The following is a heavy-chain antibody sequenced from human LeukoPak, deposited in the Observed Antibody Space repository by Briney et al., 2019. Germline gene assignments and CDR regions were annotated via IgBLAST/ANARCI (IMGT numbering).Heavy chain of an antibody. Sequence: GASVKVSCKASGYTFTSYAISWVRQAPGQGLEWMGGIIPIFGTANYAQKFQGRVTITADESTSTAYMELSSLRSEDTAVYYCARSGERIPDNNLLDYWGQGTLVTVSS. CDR3: ARSGERIPDNNLLDY. CDR2: IIPIFGTA. D-gene: IGHD1-1*01. J-gene: IGHJ4*02. V-gene: IGHV1-69*13. CDR1: GYTFTSYA.